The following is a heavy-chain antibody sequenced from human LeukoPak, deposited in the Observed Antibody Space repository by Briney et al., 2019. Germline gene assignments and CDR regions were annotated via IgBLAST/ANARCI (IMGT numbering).Heavy chain of an antibody. CDR3: AKLLVGNDYFHH. CDR1: GFTFNTYA. CDR2: VSGSGGDT. D-gene: IGHD1-26*01. J-gene: IGHJ4*02. Sequence: GGSLRLSCAASGFTFNTYAMTWVRQAPGKGLEWVVVVSGSGGDTKYADSVKGRLTISRDNSQSTLYLQMGSLRPEDTAAYYCAKLLVGNDYFHHWGQGTLVTVSS. V-gene: IGHV3-23*01.